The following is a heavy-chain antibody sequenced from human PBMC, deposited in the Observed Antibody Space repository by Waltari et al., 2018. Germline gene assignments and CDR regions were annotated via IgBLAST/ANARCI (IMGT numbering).Heavy chain of an antibody. V-gene: IGHV3-48*03. CDR3: ARDSGLRSFDY. CDR2: ISSSGSTI. Sequence: EVQLVESGGGLVQPGGSLRLSCAASGFTFSSYEMNWGRQAPGKGLEWVSYISSSGSTIYYADSVKGRFTISRDNAKNSLYLQMNSLRAEDTAVYYCARDSGLRSFDYWGQGTLVTVSS. J-gene: IGHJ4*02. D-gene: IGHD4-17*01. CDR1: GFTFSSYE.